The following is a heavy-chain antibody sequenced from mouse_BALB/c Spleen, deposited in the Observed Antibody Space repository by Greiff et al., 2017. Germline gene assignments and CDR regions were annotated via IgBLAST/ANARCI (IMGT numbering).Heavy chain of an antibody. J-gene: IGHJ4*01. Sequence: DVHLVESGGGLVQPGGSRKLSCAASGFTFSSFGMHWVRQAPEKGLEWVAYISSGSSTIYYADTVKGRFTISRDNPKNTLFLQMTSLRSEDTAMYYCARSRVSLLRLPYAMDYWGQGTSVTVSS. CDR1: GFTFSSFG. CDR3: ARSRVSLLRLPYAMDY. V-gene: IGHV5-17*02. D-gene: IGHD1-2*01. CDR2: ISSGSSTI.